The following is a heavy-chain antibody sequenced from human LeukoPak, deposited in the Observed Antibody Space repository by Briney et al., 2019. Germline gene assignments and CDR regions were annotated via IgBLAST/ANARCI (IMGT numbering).Heavy chain of an antibody. D-gene: IGHD2-21*02. J-gene: IGHJ4*02. Sequence: GVSVKVSCKASGYTFTSYYMHWVRQAPGQGLEWMGIINPSGGSTSYAQKFQGRATMTGDTSTSTVYMELSSLRSEDTAVYYCARSRLLLDYWGQGTLVTVSS. CDR1: GYTFTSYY. CDR2: INPSGGST. CDR3: ARSRLLLDY. V-gene: IGHV1-46*01.